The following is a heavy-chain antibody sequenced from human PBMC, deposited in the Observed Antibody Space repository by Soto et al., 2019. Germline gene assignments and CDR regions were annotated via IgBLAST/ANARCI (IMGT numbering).Heavy chain of an antibody. CDR1: GYTFTSYG. V-gene: IGHV1-18*04. Sequence: ASVKVSCKASGYTFTSYGISWVRQAPGQGLEWMGWISAYNGNTNYAQKHQGRATMTTDTSTSTAYMELRSLRSDDTAVYYCARDYYDSSGYPYHYFDYWGQGTLVTVSS. D-gene: IGHD3-22*01. J-gene: IGHJ4*02. CDR3: ARDYYDSSGYPYHYFDY. CDR2: ISAYNGNT.